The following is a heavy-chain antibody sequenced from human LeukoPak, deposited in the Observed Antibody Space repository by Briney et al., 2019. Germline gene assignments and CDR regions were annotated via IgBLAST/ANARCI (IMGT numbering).Heavy chain of an antibody. V-gene: IGHV3-23*01. CDR1: GFTFSSYS. Sequence: PGGSLRLSCAASGFTFSSYSMSWVRQAPGKGLEWVSAISGSGGSTYYADSVKGRFTISRDNSKNTLYLQMNSLRAEDTAVYYCAKDDHDILTGTHYFDYWGQGTLVTVSS. J-gene: IGHJ4*02. CDR3: AKDDHDILTGTHYFDY. CDR2: ISGSGGST. D-gene: IGHD3-9*01.